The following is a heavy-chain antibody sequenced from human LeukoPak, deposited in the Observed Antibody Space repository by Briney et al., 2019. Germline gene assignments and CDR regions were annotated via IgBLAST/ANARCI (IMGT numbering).Heavy chain of an antibody. J-gene: IGHJ6*02. CDR3: AREYQGYSSSWHYYGMDV. CDR1: GSTFSRYR. CDR2: ISFDGSKK. Sequence: GGSLRLSCADSGSTFSRYRMHWVRQAPGKGLEWVAVISFDGSKKYYAESVKGRFTISRDNSKNTLYLQMNSLRAEDTAVYYCAREYQGYSSSWHYYGMDVWGQGTSVTVSS. D-gene: IGHD6-13*01. V-gene: IGHV3-30*03.